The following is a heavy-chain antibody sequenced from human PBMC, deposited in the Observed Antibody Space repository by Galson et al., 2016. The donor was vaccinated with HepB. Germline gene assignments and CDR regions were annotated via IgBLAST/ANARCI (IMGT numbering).Heavy chain of an antibody. D-gene: IGHD3-10*01. J-gene: IGHJ6*02. CDR3: ARGSFGSGLSGGMDV. V-gene: IGHV3-21*01. Sequence: SLRLSCAASGFTFSNYNINWVRQPPGKGLEWVSSMSTPNYIYYADSVKGRFTISRDNAKNSLYLQMNSLRVDDTAVYHCARGSFGSGLSGGMDVWGQGTTVTVSS. CDR1: GFTFSNYN. CDR2: MSTPNYI.